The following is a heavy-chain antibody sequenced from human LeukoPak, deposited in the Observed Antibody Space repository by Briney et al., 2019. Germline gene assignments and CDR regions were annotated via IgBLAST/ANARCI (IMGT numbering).Heavy chain of an antibody. D-gene: IGHD2-2*02. CDR1: GGSISSYY. J-gene: IGHJ5*02. V-gene: IGHV4-59*01. Sequence: SETLSLTCTVSGGSISSYYWSWIRQPPGKGLEWIGYIYYSGSTNYNPSLKSRVTISVDTSKNQFSLKLSPVTAADTAVYYCARAYIVVVPAAISGWFDPWGQGTLVTVSS. CDR2: IYYSGST. CDR3: ARAYIVVVPAAISGWFDP.